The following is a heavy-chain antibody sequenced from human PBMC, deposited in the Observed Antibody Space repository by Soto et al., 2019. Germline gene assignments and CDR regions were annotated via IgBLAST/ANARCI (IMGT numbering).Heavy chain of an antibody. CDR3: ARDRPYYDILTGYQPSWWFDP. CDR2: IYYSGST. J-gene: IGHJ5*02. D-gene: IGHD3-9*01. V-gene: IGHV4-59*01. CDR1: GGSISSYY. Sequence: PSETLSLTCTVSGGSISSYYWSWIRQPPGKGLEWIGYIYYSGSTNYNPSLKSRVTISVDTSKNQFSLKLSSVTAADTAVYYCARDRPYYDILTGYQPSWWFDPWGQGTLVTVS.